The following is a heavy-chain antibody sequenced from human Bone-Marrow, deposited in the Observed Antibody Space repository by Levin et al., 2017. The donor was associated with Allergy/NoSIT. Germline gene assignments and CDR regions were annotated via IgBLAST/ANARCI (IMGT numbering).Heavy chain of an antibody. Sequence: PGGSLRLSCAASGFTFSASGMHWVRQAPGKGLEWVAIIWSDGSTTYYADSVKGRFTFSRDNSKNIMYLQMDSLRAEDTAVYYCARDYSGGMDVWGQGTTVTVSS. J-gene: IGHJ6*02. CDR2: IWSDGSTT. D-gene: IGHD2-15*01. CDR1: GFTFSASG. CDR3: ARDYSGGMDV. V-gene: IGHV3-33*01.